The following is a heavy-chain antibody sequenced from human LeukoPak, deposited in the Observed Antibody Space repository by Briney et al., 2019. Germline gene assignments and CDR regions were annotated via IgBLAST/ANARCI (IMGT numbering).Heavy chain of an antibody. V-gene: IGHV4-31*03. J-gene: IGHJ4*02. CDR3: ASNIAFDDSSGYYPFYFDY. CDR1: GGSISSGGYY. D-gene: IGHD3-22*01. CDR2: IYYSGST. Sequence: SQTLSLTCTVSGGSISSGGYYWSWIRQHPGKGLEWIGYIYYSGSTYYNPSLKSRVTISVDTSKSQFSLKLSSVTAADTAVYYCASNIAFDDSSGYYPFYFDYWGQGTLVTVSS.